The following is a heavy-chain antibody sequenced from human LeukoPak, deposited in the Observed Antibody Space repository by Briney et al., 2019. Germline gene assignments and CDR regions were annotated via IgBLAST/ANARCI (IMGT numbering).Heavy chain of an antibody. V-gene: IGHV4-31*03. CDR1: GGSISSGGYY. D-gene: IGHD1-14*01. CDR2: IFYCGST. J-gene: IGHJ4*02. Sequence: PSQTMSLTSTVYGGSISSGGYYWSWIRQHPGKGLEWIGYIFYCGSTYYNPSLKSRVTISVDTSKNQFSLKLSSVTAADTAMYYCARGAKTGRTVWGQGTLVTVSS. CDR3: ARGAKTGRTV.